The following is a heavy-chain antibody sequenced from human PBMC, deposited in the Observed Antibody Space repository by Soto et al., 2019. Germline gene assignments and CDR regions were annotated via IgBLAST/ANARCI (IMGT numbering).Heavy chain of an antibody. J-gene: IGHJ4*02. V-gene: IGHV3-66*01. CDR2: IYSGGST. CDR3: ARDTLSIHLGELSLPNVADDY. CDR1: GFTVSSNY. Sequence: GESLKISCAASGFTVSSNYMSWVRQAPGKGLEWVSVIYSGGSTYYADSVKGRFTISRDNSKNTLYLQMNSLRAEDTAVYYCARDTLSIHLGELSLPNVADDYWGQGTLVTVSS. D-gene: IGHD3-16*02.